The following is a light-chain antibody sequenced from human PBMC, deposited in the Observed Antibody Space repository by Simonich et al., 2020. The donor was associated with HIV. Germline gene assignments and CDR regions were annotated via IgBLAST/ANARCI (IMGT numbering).Light chain of an antibody. CDR1: QSVSSN. V-gene: IGKV3-15*01. CDR3: QQYGGT. CDR2: GAS. Sequence: EIVMTQSPATLSVSPGERATLSCRASQSVSSNLAWYQQKPGQAPRLLIYGASTRATGIPARFSGSGSGTEFTLTISRLEPEDFAVYYCQQYGGTFGGGTKVEIK. J-gene: IGKJ4*01.